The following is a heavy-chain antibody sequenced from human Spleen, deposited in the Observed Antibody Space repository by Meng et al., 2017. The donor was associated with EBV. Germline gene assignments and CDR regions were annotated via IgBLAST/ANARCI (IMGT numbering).Heavy chain of an antibody. CDR3: ASLSGYDLNY. V-gene: IGHV4-39*01. J-gene: IGHJ4*02. Sequence: QLQRRESGPGLVKPSETLSLTCTVSGGSISSSGYYWGWIRQPPGKGLEWIGSIFYTGSTYHNPSLKSRVSISVDTSKNQFSLKLTSVAAADTAVYYCASLSGYDLNYWGQGTLVTVSS. CDR2: IFYTGST. CDR1: GGSISSSGYY. D-gene: IGHD5-12*01.